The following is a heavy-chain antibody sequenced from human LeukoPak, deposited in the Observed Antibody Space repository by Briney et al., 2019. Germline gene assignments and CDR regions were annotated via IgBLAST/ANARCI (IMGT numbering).Heavy chain of an antibody. Sequence: SETLSLTCAVSGGSISSSNWWSWVRQPPGKGLEWIGEIYHSGSTNYNPSLKSRVTISVDKSKNQFSLKLSSVTVADTAVYYCARDKGDPDNYYYYGMDVWGKGTTITVSS. CDR3: ARDKGDPDNYYYYGMDV. D-gene: IGHD2-21*02. V-gene: IGHV4-4*02. J-gene: IGHJ6*04. CDR1: GGSISSSNW. CDR2: IYHSGST.